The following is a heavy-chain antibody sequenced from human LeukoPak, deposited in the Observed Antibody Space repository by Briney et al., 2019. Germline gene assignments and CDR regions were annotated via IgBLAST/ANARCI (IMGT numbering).Heavy chain of an antibody. Sequence: ASVKVSCKASGYTFNNHYMYWVRQAPGQGLEWMGVINPSGGSTSYAQKFQGRVTMTRDTSTRTVYMELRSLRSDDTAVYYCARDRDKRITIFGVVITTPLEDGMDAWGQGTTVTVSS. CDR1: GYTFNNHY. J-gene: IGHJ6*02. D-gene: IGHD3-3*01. CDR3: ARDRDKRITIFGVVITTPLEDGMDA. CDR2: INPSGGST. V-gene: IGHV1-46*02.